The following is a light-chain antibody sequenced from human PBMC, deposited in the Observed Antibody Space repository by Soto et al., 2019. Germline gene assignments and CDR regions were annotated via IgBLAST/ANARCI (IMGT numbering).Light chain of an antibody. V-gene: IGKV3-20*01. CDR3: QQYGSSGT. CDR1: QSVSSSY. Sequence: EIVLTKSPGTLSLSPAKRATLSCGASQSVSSSYLAWYQQKPGQAPRLLIYGGSARATGIPARFSGGGSGAEYTLTISSLQYEDFAVYYCQQYGSSGTFGQGTKV. J-gene: IGKJ1*01. CDR2: GGS.